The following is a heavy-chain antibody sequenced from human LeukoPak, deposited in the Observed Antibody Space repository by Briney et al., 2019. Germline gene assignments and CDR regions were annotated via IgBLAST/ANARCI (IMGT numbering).Heavy chain of an antibody. CDR1: GGSFSGDY. V-gene: IGHV4-34*01. J-gene: IGHJ6*02. D-gene: IGHD1-1*01. CDR3: ARWVEPNYYYYGMDV. Sequence: SETLSLTCAVYGGSFSGDYWSWIRQPPGKGLEWIGEINHSGSTNYNPSLKSRVTISVDTSKNQFSLKLSSVTAADTAVYYCARWVEPNYYYYGMDVWGQGTTVTVSS. CDR2: INHSGST.